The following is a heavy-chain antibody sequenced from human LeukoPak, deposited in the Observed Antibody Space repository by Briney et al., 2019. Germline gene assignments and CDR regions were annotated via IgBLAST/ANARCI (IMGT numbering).Heavy chain of an antibody. CDR2: VHYSGTA. Sequence: SETLSLTCTVSDGSITNYDWSWVRQPPGKGLEFIGHVHYSGTAYYNPSLRSRVTISIDTSKKHFFLKLKSVTAADTAVYYCARGYGDFRVEGRYFHSWGQGTLVTVSS. J-gene: IGHJ4*02. CDR1: DGSITNYD. D-gene: IGHD4-17*01. CDR3: ARGYGDFRVEGRYFHS. V-gene: IGHV4-59*01.